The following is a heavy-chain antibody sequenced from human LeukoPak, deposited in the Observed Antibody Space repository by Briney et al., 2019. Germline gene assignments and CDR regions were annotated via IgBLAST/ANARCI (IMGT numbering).Heavy chain of an antibody. Sequence: ASVKVSCRASGYTFTGYYMHWVRQAPGQGLEWMGWINPNSGGTNYAQKFQGRVTMTRDTSISTAYMELSRLRSDDTAVYYCASGPGTSGRSSSLAFDYWGQGTLVTVSS. CDR3: ASGPGTSGRSSSLAFDY. CDR1: GYTFTGYY. V-gene: IGHV1-2*02. D-gene: IGHD6-6*01. CDR2: INPNSGGT. J-gene: IGHJ4*02.